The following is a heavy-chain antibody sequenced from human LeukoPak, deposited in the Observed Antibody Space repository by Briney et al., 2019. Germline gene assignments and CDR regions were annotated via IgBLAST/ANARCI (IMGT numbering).Heavy chain of an antibody. V-gene: IGHV1-2*02. D-gene: IGHD4-23*01. Sequence: ASVKVSCKASGYTFTGYYMHWVRQAPGQGLEWMGWINPNSGGTNYAQKFQGRVTMTRDTSISTAYMELSRLRSDDTAVYYCARSTTVVTRTEYFQHWGQGTLVTVSS. CDR3: ARSTTVVTRTEYFQH. CDR2: INPNSGGT. J-gene: IGHJ1*01. CDR1: GYTFTGYY.